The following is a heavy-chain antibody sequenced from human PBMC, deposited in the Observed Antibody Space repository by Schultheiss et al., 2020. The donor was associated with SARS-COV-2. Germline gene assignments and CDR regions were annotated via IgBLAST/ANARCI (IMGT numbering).Heavy chain of an antibody. Sequence: SETLSLTCTVSGGSLSPYFWNWIRHPPGKGLEWIGYVSHSGSTNYNPSLKSRVTISVDTSKNQFSLKLSSVTAADTAVYYCARGRAAARGGRYYYYMDVWGKGTTVTVSS. D-gene: IGHD6-13*01. CDR1: GGSLSPYF. J-gene: IGHJ6*03. CDR2: VSHSGST. CDR3: ARGRAAARGGRYYYYMDV. V-gene: IGHV4-59*01.